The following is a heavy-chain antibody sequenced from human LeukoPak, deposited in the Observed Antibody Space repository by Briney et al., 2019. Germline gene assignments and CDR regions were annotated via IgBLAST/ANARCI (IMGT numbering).Heavy chain of an antibody. D-gene: IGHD5-18*01. Sequence: GGSLRLSCAASGFAVSSKYMSWVRQAPGKGLEWVTVIYLDGRADYADSVKGRFTISSDNSKNTVYLQMNSMKDEDTAVYYCARDAETALANWGQGTLVTVSP. CDR2: IYLDGRA. CDR1: GFAVSSKY. J-gene: IGHJ4*02. V-gene: IGHV3-66*01. CDR3: ARDAETALAN.